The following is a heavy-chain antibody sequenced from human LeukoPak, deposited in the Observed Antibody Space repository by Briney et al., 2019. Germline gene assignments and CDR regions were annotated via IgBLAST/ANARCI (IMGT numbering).Heavy chain of an antibody. Sequence: PSETLSLTCTVSGGSISSSSYYWGWIRQPPGKGLEWIGSIYYSGSTYYNPSLKSRVTISVDTSKNQFSLKLSSVTAAYTAVYYCARPGDGSGSYYGYWGQGTLVTVSS. D-gene: IGHD3-10*01. J-gene: IGHJ4*02. CDR2: IYYSGST. CDR1: GGSISSSSYY. CDR3: ARPGDGSGSYYGY. V-gene: IGHV4-39*01.